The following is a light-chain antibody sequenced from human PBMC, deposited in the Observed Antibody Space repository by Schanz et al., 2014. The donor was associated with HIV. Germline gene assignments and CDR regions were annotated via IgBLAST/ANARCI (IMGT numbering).Light chain of an antibody. CDR1: SSDVGGYNY. V-gene: IGLV2-11*01. CDR2: DVT. Sequence: QSALTQPRSVSGSPGQSVAISCTGTSSDVGGYNYVSWYQQHPGKAPKLMIYDVTKRPSGVPDRFSGSKSGNTASLTVSGLQAEDEADYYCSSYAGSLPVVFGGGTKVTVL. J-gene: IGLJ2*01. CDR3: SSYAGSLPVV.